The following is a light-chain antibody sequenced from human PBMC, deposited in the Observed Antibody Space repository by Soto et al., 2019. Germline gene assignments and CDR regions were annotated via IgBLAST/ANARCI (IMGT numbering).Light chain of an antibody. CDR2: GAS. J-gene: IGKJ1*01. CDR1: QSVSSNY. V-gene: IGKV3-20*01. Sequence: EIVLTQSPGTLSLSPGERATLSCRASQSVSSNYLAWYQQKPGQAPRLLIFGASSRATGIPDRFGGSGSGTDFTLTISRLEPEDFAVYYCQQYGGSPGTFGQGTKVEIK. CDR3: QQYGGSPGT.